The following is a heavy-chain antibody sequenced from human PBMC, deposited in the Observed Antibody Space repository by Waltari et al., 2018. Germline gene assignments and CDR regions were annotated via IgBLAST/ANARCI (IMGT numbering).Heavy chain of an antibody. V-gene: IGHV1-69*08. D-gene: IGHD6-6*01. CDR2: IIPICGTA. J-gene: IGHJ6*02. CDR3: ARASPYSSSFPYYYYGMDV. Sequence: QVQLVQSGAEVKKPGSSVKVSCKASGGTFSSYAISWVRQAPGQGLEWMGRIIPICGTANYAQKFQGRVTITADKSTSTAYMELSSLRSEDTAVYYCARASPYSSSFPYYYYGMDVWGQGTTVTVSS. CDR1: GGTFSSYA.